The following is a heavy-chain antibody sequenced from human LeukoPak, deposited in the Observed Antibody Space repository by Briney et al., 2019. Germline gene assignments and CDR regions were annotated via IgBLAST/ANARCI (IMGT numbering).Heavy chain of an antibody. J-gene: IGHJ4*02. CDR2: ISSRGGTT. CDR1: GFTFTNYA. V-gene: IGHV3-23*01. CDR3: AKGYADYGMTVFDY. Sequence: TGGSLRLSCAASGFTFTNYALSWVRQAPGKGLQWVSVISSRGGTTYYADSVKGRFAISRDKSKNTLYLQMNSLGAEDTAVYYCAKGYADYGMTVFDYWGQGTLVTVSS. D-gene: IGHD4-17*01.